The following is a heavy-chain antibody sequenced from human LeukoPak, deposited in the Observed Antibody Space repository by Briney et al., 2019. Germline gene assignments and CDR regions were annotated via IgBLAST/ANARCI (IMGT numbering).Heavy chain of an antibody. D-gene: IGHD3-22*01. CDR1: GYTFTSYY. V-gene: IGHV1-46*01. CDR2: INPSGGST. Sequence: GASVKVSCKASGYTFTSYYMHWVRQARGQGLEWMGIINPSGGSTSYAQKFQGKVTMTRDTSTSTVYMELSSLRSVDTAVYYFARGGGGNSSGYSLDYWGQGTLVTVSS. J-gene: IGHJ4*02. CDR3: ARGGGGNSSGYSLDY.